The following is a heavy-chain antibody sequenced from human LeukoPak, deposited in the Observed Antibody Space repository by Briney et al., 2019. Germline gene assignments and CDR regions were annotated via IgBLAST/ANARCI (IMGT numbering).Heavy chain of an antibody. V-gene: IGHV2-70*04. CDR1: GLSLSTSGTR. J-gene: IGHJ4*02. Sequence: SGPTLVKSTQTLTLTCTLSGLSLSTSGTRVSWIRQPPGKALEWLARIDWDDDKFYSASLRARLTISKDTSKNQVVLTMTNMDPVDTATYYCARIKGNTAFDSWGQGTLVTVSS. D-gene: IGHD2/OR15-2a*01. CDR3: ARIKGNTAFDS. CDR2: IDWDDDK.